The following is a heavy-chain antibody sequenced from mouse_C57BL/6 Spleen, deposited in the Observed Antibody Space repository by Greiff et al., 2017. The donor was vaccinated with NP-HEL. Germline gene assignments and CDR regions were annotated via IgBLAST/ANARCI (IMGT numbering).Heavy chain of an antibody. CDR1: GYTFTSYW. D-gene: IGHD2-3*01. CDR3: AREDGYYDY. Sequence: QVQLQQPGAELVKPGASVKLSCKASGYTFTSYWMHWVKQRPGQGLEWIGMIHPNGGSTNYNEKFKSKATLTVDTSSSTAYMQLSSLTSEDSAVYYCAREDGYYDYWGQGTTLTVSS. V-gene: IGHV1-64*01. J-gene: IGHJ2*01. CDR2: IHPNGGST.